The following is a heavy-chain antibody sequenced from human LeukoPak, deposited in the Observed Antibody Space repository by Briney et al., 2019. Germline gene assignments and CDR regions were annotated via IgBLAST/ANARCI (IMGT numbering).Heavy chain of an antibody. CDR2: INQDGSEV. CDR3: AKDGDAYTEFYYYYMDV. CDR1: GFTFNNYW. V-gene: IGHV3-7*01. D-gene: IGHD5-24*01. J-gene: IGHJ6*03. Sequence: PGGSLRLSCEASGFTFNNYWMTWVRQAPGKGPEWVANINQDGSEVYYVDSVMGRFTISRDNSKNTLYLQMNSLRAEDTAMYYCAKDGDAYTEFYYYYMDVWGKGTTVTVSS.